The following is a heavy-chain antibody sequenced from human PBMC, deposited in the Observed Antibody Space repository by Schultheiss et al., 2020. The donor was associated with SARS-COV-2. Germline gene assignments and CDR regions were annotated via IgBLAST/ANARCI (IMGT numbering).Heavy chain of an antibody. Sequence: SETLSLTCTVSGGSISSYYWSWIRQPPGKGLEWIGSIYHSGSTNYNPSLKSRVTISVDTSKNQFSLKLSSVTAADTAVYYCARDVPRTRFDYWGQGTLVTVSS. V-gene: IGHV4-59*12. CDR3: ARDVPRTRFDY. CDR1: GGSISSYY. CDR2: IYHSGST. J-gene: IGHJ4*02.